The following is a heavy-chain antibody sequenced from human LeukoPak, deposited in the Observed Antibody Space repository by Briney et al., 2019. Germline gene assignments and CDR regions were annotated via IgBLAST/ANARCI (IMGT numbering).Heavy chain of an antibody. CDR2: LITIFPPA. CDR3: AREGYTYGYDY. Sequence: SVKVSCKASGGSFSSYAVDWVRQAPGQGLEWMGGLITIFPPASYAQKFQGRVTISADESTNTAYMELSSLRSEDTAVYYCAREGYTYGYDYWGQGTLVTVSS. V-gene: IGHV1-69*13. D-gene: IGHD5-18*01. CDR1: GGSFSSYA. J-gene: IGHJ4*02.